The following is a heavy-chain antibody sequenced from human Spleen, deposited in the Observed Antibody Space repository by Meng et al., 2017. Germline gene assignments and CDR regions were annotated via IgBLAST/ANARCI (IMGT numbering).Heavy chain of an antibody. CDR1: GYTLTTYG. CDR2: MNPNSGNT. CDR3: VRGQPESDGY. D-gene: IGHD1-1*01. V-gene: IGHV1-8*02. Sequence: QVQLVQSGVEVKKSGASVKVSCKASGYTLTTYGVSWVRQVTGLGLEWMGWMNPNSGNTGYAQKFQGRVTMTKNTSITTAYMELSSLRSDDTAVYYCVRGQPESDGYWGQGTLVTVSS. J-gene: IGHJ4*02.